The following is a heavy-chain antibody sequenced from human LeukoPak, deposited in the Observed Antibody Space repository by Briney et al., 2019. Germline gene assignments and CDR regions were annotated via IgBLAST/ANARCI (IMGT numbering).Heavy chain of an antibody. Sequence: SETLSLTCSVSGGSMNSYYWSWIRQSPGKGLEWIGYIYYSGSTNYNPSLKSRVTISVDTSKNQFSLKLSSVTAADTAVYYCPRHVWLQPFDYWGQGTLVTVSS. CDR1: GGSMNSYY. D-gene: IGHD3-9*01. V-gene: IGHV4-59*08. CDR2: IYYSGST. CDR3: PRHVWLQPFDY. J-gene: IGHJ4*02.